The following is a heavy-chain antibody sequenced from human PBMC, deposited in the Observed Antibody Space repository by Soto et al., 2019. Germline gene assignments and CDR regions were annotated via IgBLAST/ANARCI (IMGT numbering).Heavy chain of an antibody. Sequence: QVKLVQSGAEVKKPGASVKVSCKASGYTFTNYGISWVRQAPGQGLEWMGWISAYNGNTKYAQKLQGRVTMTTDTSTSTAYMEVRSLRSDYTAGYYCARGVGSGSYYNQYHWFDPWGQGTLVTVSS. V-gene: IGHV1-18*01. CDR3: ARGVGSGSYYNQYHWFDP. D-gene: IGHD3-10*01. CDR2: ISAYNGNT. J-gene: IGHJ5*02. CDR1: GYTFTNYG.